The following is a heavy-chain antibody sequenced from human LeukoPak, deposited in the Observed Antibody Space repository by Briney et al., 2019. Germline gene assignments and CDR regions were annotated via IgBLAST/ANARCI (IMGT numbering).Heavy chain of an antibody. J-gene: IGHJ5*02. V-gene: IGHV3-20*04. CDR2: INWNGGST. CDR3: ARGLGTTYYDILTGESPSNWFDP. CDR1: GFTFDDYG. D-gene: IGHD3-9*01. Sequence: GGSLRLSCAASGFTFDDYGMSWVRQAPGKGLEWVSGINWNGGSTGYADSVKGRFTISRDNAKNSLYLQMNSLRAEDTALYYCARGLGTTYYDILTGESPSNWFDPWGQGTLVTVSS.